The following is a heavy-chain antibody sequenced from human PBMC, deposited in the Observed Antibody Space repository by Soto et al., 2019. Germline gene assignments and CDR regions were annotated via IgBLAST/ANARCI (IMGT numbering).Heavy chain of an antibody. CDR2: IYYSGST. CDR1: GGSVSSGSYY. Sequence: SETLSLTCTVSGGSVSSGSYYWSWIRQPPGKGLEWIGYIYYSGSTNYNPSLKSRVTISVDTSKNQFSLKLSSVTAADTAVYYCVRVKGILLAEAYFDSWGRGALVTVSS. D-gene: IGHD2-15*01. V-gene: IGHV4-61*01. CDR3: VRVKGILLAEAYFDS. J-gene: IGHJ4*02.